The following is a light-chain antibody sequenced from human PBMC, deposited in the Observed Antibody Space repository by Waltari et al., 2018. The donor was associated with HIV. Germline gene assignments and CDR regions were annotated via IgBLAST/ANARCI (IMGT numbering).Light chain of an antibody. CDR1: SSDVGGYNY. CDR2: EVS. CDR3: SSSRV. Sequence: TGTSSDVGGYNYVSWYQQHPGKAPKLMIYEVSKRPSGVPDRFSGSKSGNTASLTVSGLQAEDEADYYCSSSRVFGGGTKLTVL. V-gene: IGLV2-8*01. J-gene: IGLJ3*02.